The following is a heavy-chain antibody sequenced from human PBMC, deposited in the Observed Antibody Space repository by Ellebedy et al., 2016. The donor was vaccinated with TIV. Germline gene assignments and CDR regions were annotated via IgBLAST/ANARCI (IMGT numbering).Heavy chain of an antibody. J-gene: IGHJ4*02. CDR3: ARGPSTSAYLDS. CDR1: GVTVSSHG. V-gene: IGHV3-66*01. Sequence: GESLKISCEVSGVTVSSHGMHWVRQAPGMGLEWVSVIYSGGNTYYADSVRGRFTISRDNSKNTLYLQMNSLRVEDTAVYYCARGPSTSAYLDSWGQGALVIVSS. CDR2: IYSGGNT.